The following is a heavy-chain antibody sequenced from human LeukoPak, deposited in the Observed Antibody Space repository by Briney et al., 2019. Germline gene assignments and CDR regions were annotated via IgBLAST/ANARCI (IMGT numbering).Heavy chain of an antibody. V-gene: IGHV3-7*01. J-gene: IGHJ4*02. CDR2: IKQDGGEK. CDR3: AREASVLRYFDWLSAPRVFDY. Sequence: GGSLRLFCAASGFTFSSYWMSWVRQAPGKGLEWVANIKQDGGEKYYVDSVKGRFTISRDNAKNSLYLQMNSLRAEDTAVYYCAREASVLRYFDWLSAPRVFDYWGQGTLVTVSS. CDR1: GFTFSSYW. D-gene: IGHD3-9*01.